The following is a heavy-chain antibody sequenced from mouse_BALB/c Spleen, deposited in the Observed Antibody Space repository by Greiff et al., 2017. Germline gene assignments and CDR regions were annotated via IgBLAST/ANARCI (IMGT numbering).Heavy chain of an antibody. J-gene: IGHJ4*01. V-gene: IGHV5-6-5*01. Sequence: EVKLVESGGGLVKPGGSLKLSCAASGFTFSSYAMSWVRQTPEKRLEWVASISSGGSTYYPDSVKGRFTISRDNARNILYLQMSSLRSEDTAMYYCARGSDYYGSSYGAMDYWGQGTSVTVSS. CDR3: ARGSDYYGSSYGAMDY. D-gene: IGHD1-1*01. CDR2: ISSGGST. CDR1: GFTFSSYA.